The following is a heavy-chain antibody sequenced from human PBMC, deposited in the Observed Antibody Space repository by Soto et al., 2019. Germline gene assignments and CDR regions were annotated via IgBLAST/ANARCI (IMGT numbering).Heavy chain of an antibody. V-gene: IGHV4-31*03. Sequence: QVQLQESGPGLVKPSQTLYLTCTVSGGSISSGAYFWTWIRQHPGKGLEWIGNIYTGSTNYNPSLKSRVTISADTSKNQLSLRLNSVTAADAAVYYCARLGDSSGGYWGQGTLVAVSS. J-gene: IGHJ4*02. CDR1: GGSISSGAYF. D-gene: IGHD3-16*01. CDR2: IYTGST. CDR3: ARLGDSSGGY.